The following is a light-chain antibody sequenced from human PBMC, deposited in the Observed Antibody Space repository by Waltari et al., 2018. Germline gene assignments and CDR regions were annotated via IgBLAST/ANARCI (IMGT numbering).Light chain of an antibody. CDR1: QTVLYSSNNKNY. CDR2: WAS. J-gene: IGKJ4*01. Sequence: IVMTQSPDSLAVSLGERATINCKSSQTVLYSSNNKNYLAWYQQKPRQPPKLPIYWASTRESGFPDRFSGSGSGTDFTLTISSLQAEDVAVYYCQQYYNTPLTFGGGTKVEIK. V-gene: IGKV4-1*01. CDR3: QQYYNTPLT.